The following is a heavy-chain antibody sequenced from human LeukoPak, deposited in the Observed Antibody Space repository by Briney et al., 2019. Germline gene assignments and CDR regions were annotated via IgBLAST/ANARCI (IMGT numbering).Heavy chain of an antibody. CDR3: ARDRDYYNYFEY. CDR1: GFTLSRYW. J-gene: IGHJ4*02. V-gene: IGHV3-7*04. Sequence: PGGSLRLSCAASGFTLSRYWMSWVRQAPGKGLEWVANIKRDGSEKYYVDSVKGRFTISRDNAKNSLYLQMNSLRGEDTAVYYCARDRDYYNYFEYWGQGTLVTVSS. CDR2: IKRDGSEK. D-gene: IGHD3-10*01.